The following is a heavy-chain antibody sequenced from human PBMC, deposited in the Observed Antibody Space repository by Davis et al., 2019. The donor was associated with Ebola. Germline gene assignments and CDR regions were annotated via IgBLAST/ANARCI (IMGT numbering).Heavy chain of an antibody. V-gene: IGHV4-38-2*02. Sequence: SETLSLTCTVSDYSISSGYYWGWIRQPPGKGLGWIGSIYHSGSTYYNPSLESRVTMSLDTSKNQFSLKLTSVTAADTAIYFCARGRYSYGYFDYWGQGTLVTVSS. J-gene: IGHJ4*02. CDR2: IYHSGST. CDR3: ARGRYSYGYFDY. CDR1: DYSISSGYY. D-gene: IGHD5-18*01.